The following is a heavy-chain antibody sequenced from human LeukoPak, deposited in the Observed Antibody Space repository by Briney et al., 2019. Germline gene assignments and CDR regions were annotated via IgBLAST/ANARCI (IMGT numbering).Heavy chain of an antibody. D-gene: IGHD2-21*02. V-gene: IGHV3-53*01. CDR2: IYSGGSA. J-gene: IGHJ6*02. Sequence: GGPLRLSCAASGFTVSSNYMNWVRQAPGKGLEWIAVIYSGGSAYYADSVKGRFTISRDNSKNTLYLQIYNLRAEDTAVYYCARDSETETGWYYYGMDVWGQGTTVTVSS. CDR1: GFTVSSNY. CDR3: ARDSETETGWYYYGMDV.